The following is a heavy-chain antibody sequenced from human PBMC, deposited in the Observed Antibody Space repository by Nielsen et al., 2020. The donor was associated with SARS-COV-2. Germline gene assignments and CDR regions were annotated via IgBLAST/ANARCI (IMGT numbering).Heavy chain of an antibody. CDR1: GFTFDDYA. CDR3: ATSTPLVRSAWFDP. Sequence: SLKISCAAPGFTFDDYAMHWVRQAPGKGLEWVSGISWNSGSIGYADSVKGRFTISRDNAKNSLYLQMNSLRAEDTALYYCATSTPLVRSAWFDPWGQGTLVTVSS. J-gene: IGHJ5*02. CDR2: ISWNSGSI. D-gene: IGHD3-3*01. V-gene: IGHV3-9*01.